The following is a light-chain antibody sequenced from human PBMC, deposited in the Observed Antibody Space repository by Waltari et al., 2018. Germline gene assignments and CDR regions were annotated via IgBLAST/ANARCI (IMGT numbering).Light chain of an antibody. Sequence: QSALTQPRSVSGSPGQSVTISCTGTSSGVGGYNYVPWYQQHPGKAPKLMIHDVNKRPSGVPDRFSGSKSGNTASLTISGLQAEDEADYYCCSYAGSYIFGVFGGGTKLTVL. CDR1: SSGVGGYNY. J-gene: IGLJ2*01. CDR2: DVN. V-gene: IGLV2-11*01. CDR3: CSYAGSYIFGV.